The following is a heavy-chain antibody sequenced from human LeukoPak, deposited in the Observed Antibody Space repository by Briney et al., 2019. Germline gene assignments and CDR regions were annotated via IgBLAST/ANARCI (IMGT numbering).Heavy chain of an antibody. D-gene: IGHD6-13*01. V-gene: IGHV4-4*07. CDR1: GGSISSYY. Sequence: SETLSLTCTVSGGSISSYYWSWIRQPAGKGLEWIGRIYTSGSTNYNPSLKSRVAMSVDTSKNQFSLKLSSVTAADTAVYYCARDYSSSPRNYYYCYMDVWGKGTTVTVSS. J-gene: IGHJ6*03. CDR3: ARDYSSSPRNYYYCYMDV. CDR2: IYTSGST.